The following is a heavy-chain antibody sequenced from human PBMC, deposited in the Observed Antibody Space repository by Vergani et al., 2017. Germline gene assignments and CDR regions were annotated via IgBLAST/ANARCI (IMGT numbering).Heavy chain of an antibody. V-gene: IGHV1-18*01. Sequence: QVQLVQSGAEVKKPGASVKVSCKASGYTFTSYGISWVRQAPGQGLEWMGWISAYNGNTNYAQKLQGRVTMTTDTSTSTAYMELRSLRSDDTAVYYCARDQYYYVSGSYSRLFDYWGQGTLVTVSS. J-gene: IGHJ4*02. CDR3: ARDQYYYVSGSYSRLFDY. D-gene: IGHD3-10*01. CDR2: ISAYNGNT. CDR1: GYTFTSYG.